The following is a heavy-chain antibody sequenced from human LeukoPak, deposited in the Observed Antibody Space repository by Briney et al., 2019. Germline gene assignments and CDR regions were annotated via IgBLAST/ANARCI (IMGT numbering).Heavy chain of an antibody. CDR2: IYYSGST. CDR1: GGSISSAGYY. Sequence: SETLSLTCTVSGGSISSAGYYWSWIRQHPGKGLEWIGYIYYSGSTYYNPSLKSRVTISVDTSKNQFSLKLSSVTAADTAVYYCARTFSESYYYYGMDVWGQGTTVTVSS. D-gene: IGHD1-26*01. CDR3: ARTFSESYYYYGMDV. V-gene: IGHV4-31*03. J-gene: IGHJ6*02.